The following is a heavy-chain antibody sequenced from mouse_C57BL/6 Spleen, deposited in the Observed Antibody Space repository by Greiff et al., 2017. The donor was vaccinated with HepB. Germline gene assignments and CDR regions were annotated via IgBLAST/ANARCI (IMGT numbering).Heavy chain of an antibody. Sequence: VQLQQSGPELVKPGASVKMSCKASGYTFTDYNMHWVKQSHGKSLEWIGYINPNNGGTSYNQKFKGKATLTVNKSSSTAYMELRSLTSEDSAVCYCARSYGSSLYYFDYWGQGTTLTVSS. CDR3: ARSYGSSLYYFDY. CDR2: INPNNGGT. D-gene: IGHD1-1*01. V-gene: IGHV1-22*01. J-gene: IGHJ2*01. CDR1: GYTFTDYN.